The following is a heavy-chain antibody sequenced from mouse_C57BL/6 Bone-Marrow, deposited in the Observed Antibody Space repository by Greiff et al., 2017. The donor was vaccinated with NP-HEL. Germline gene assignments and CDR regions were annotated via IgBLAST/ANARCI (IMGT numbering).Heavy chain of an antibody. CDR2: ISTYYGDA. D-gene: IGHD1-1*01. Sequence: QVHVKQSGPELVRPGVSVKISCKGSGYTFTDYAMHWVKQSHAKSLEWIGVISTYYGDASYNQKFKDKATMTVDKSSSTAYMELSRLTSEDSAVYCCARHAITTVVAPYYAMDYWGQGTSVTVSS. CDR3: ARHAITTVVAPYYAMDY. CDR1: GYTFTDYA. V-gene: IGHV1-67*01. J-gene: IGHJ4*01.